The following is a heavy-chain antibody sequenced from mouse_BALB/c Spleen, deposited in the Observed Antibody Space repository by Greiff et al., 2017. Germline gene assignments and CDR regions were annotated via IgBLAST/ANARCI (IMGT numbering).Heavy chain of an antibody. V-gene: IGHV5-4*02. J-gene: IGHJ4*01. D-gene: IGHD3-2*01. CDR2: ISDGGSYT. CDR1: GFTFSDYY. CDR3: ARVGGQLGPNYAMDY. Sequence: EVKLVESGGGLVKPGGSLKLSCAASGFTFSDYYMYWVRQTPEKRLEWVATISDGGSYTYYPDSVKGRFTISRDNAKNNLYLQMSSLKSEDTAMYYCARVGGQLGPNYAMDYWGQGTSVTVSS.